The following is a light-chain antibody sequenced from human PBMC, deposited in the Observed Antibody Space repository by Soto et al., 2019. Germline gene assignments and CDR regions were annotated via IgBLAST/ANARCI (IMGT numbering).Light chain of an antibody. CDR3: QQANSFPLT. J-gene: IGKJ4*01. Sequence: DIQMTQSPSSVSASVGDRVTITCRASQGINKWLAWYQHKPGKAPKLLISAASSLQSGVPSRFSGSGSGTDFTLSISSLQPEDFATYYCQQANSFPLTFGGGTKVETK. CDR1: QGINKW. V-gene: IGKV1-12*01. CDR2: AAS.